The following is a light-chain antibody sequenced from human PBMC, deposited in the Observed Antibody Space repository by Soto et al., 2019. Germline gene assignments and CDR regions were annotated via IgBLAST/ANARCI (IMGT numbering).Light chain of an antibody. CDR3: CAYAGSSPLWV. Sequence: QSALTQPASVSGSPGQSITISCTGTSSDVGSYNLVSWYQQHPGKAPKLMIYEVSKRPSGVSMRFSGSKSGNTASLTISGLQAEDEADYYCCAYAGSSPLWVFGGGTKLTVL. CDR2: EVS. CDR1: SSDVGSYNL. V-gene: IGLV2-23*02. J-gene: IGLJ3*02.